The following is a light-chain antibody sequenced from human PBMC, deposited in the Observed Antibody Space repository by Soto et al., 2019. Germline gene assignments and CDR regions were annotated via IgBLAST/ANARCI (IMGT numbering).Light chain of an antibody. Sequence: QSVLTQPPSVSGAPGQRVTISCTGSSSNIGAGYDVHWYQQLPGTAPKLLIYGNSNRPSGVPDRLSGSKSGTSASLAITGLQAEDEADYYCHSYDSSLSNWVFGGGTKLNVL. J-gene: IGLJ3*02. V-gene: IGLV1-40*01. CDR2: GNS. CDR3: HSYDSSLSNWV. CDR1: SSNIGAGYD.